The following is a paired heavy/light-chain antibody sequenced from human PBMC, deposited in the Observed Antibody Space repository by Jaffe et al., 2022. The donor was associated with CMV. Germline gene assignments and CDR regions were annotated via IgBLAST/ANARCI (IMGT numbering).Light chain of an antibody. Sequence: QSVVTQPPSASGTPGQRVTISCSGSASNIGGHPVNWYQQFPGTAPKLLIHTNDQRPSGVPDRFSGSKSGTSASLAISGLQSEDEADYYCISWDDRLNGWLFGGGTKLTVL. V-gene: IGLV1-44*01. CDR2: TND. CDR1: ASNIGGHP. CDR3: ISWDDRLNGWL. J-gene: IGLJ3*02.
Heavy chain of an antibody. CDR3: ASDPPLGDFDY. Sequence: QLQLQESGPGLVRPSETLSLTCSVSGGSISTATLFWGWIRQPPGKGLEWIGSISYRARGNIYYNPSLQSRVTMSMDTSSNQVSLRLSSVTAADTAVYYCASDPPLGDFDYWGQGALVTVSS. D-gene: IGHD3-16*01. V-gene: IGHV4-39*01. J-gene: IGHJ4*02. CDR1: GGSISTATLF. CDR2: ISYRARGNI.